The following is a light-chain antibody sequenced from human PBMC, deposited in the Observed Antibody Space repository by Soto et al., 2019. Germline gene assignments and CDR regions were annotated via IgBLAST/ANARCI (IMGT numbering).Light chain of an antibody. V-gene: IGKV3-11*01. CDR3: QQRSNWPST. J-gene: IGKJ4*01. CDR2: DAS. CDR1: QRVSSY. Sequence: EIVLTQSPATLSLSPGERATLSCRASQRVSSYLAWYQQKPGQAPRLLIYDASSRATGIPARFSGSGSETDFTLTITSLEPEDFAVYYCQQRSNWPSTFGGGTKVEI.